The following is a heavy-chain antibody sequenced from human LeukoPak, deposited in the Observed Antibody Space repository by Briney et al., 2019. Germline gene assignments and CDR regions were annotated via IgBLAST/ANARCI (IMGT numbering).Heavy chain of an antibody. V-gene: IGHV3-43*01. Sequence: GGSLRLSCAASGFTFDDYTMPWVRQAPGKGLEWVSLISGDGGSTYYADSVKGRFTISRDNSKNSLYLQMNSLRTEDTALYYCAKDRSIGGLYYYYGMDVWGQGTTVTVSS. D-gene: IGHD3-10*01. CDR3: AKDRSIGGLYYYYGMDV. J-gene: IGHJ6*02. CDR2: ISGDGGST. CDR1: GFTFDDYT.